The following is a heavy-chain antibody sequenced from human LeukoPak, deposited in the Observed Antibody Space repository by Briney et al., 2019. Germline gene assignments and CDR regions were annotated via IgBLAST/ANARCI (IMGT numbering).Heavy chain of an antibody. CDR1: GYTFTGYY. D-gene: IGHD3-10*01. Sequence: ASVKVSCKASGYTFTGYYMHWVRQAPGRGLEWMRWINPNSGGTNYAQKFQGRVTMTRDTSISTAYMELSRLRSDDTAVYYCARGAGGGYGSGSYSPLYFDYWGQGTLVTVSS. CDR3: ARGAGGGYGSGSYSPLYFDY. J-gene: IGHJ4*02. CDR2: INPNSGGT. V-gene: IGHV1-2*02.